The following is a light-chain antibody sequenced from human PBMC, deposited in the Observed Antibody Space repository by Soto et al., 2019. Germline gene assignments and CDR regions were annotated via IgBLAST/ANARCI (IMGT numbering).Light chain of an antibody. Sequence: QSVLTQPPSVSAAPGQKVTISCSGSYSNIGKNYVSWYQQLPGTAPRLLIYDNDKRPSGIPDRFSGFKSGASATLGITGLQTGDEADYYCATWDSSLTSGVFGGGTKLTVL. V-gene: IGLV1-51*01. J-gene: IGLJ2*01. CDR1: YSNIGKNY. CDR3: ATWDSSLTSGV. CDR2: DND.